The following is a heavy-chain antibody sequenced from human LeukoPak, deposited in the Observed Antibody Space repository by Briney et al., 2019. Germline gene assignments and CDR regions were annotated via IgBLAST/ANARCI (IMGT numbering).Heavy chain of an antibody. CDR3: ARTTVTKFDAFDY. Sequence: SEXLSLTCAVYGGSFSGYYWSWIRQPPGKGLEWIGEINHSGSTNYNPSLKSRVTISVDTSKNQFSLTLSSVTAADTAVYYCARTTVTKFDAFDYWGQGTLVTVSS. J-gene: IGHJ4*02. D-gene: IGHD4-17*01. CDR2: INHSGST. V-gene: IGHV4-34*01. CDR1: GGSFSGYY.